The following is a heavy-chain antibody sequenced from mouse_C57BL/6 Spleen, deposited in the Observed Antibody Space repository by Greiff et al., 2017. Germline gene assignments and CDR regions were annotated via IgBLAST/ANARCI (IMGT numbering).Heavy chain of an antibody. CDR1: GYTFTSYW. CDR2: IDPSDSYT. D-gene: IGHD1-1*01. CDR3: ARSGGYYGAWFAY. V-gene: IGHV1-69*01. J-gene: IGHJ3*01. Sequence: VQGVESGAELVMPGASVKLSCKASGYTFTSYWMHWVKQRPGQGLEWIGEIDPSDSYTNYNQKFKGKSTLTVDKSSSTAYMQLSSLTSEDSAVYYCARSGGYYGAWFAYWGQGTLVTVSA.